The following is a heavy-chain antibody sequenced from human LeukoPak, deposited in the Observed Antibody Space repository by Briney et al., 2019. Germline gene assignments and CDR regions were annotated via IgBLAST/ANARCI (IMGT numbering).Heavy chain of an antibody. Sequence: PSETLSLTCTVSGGSISSYYWSWIRQPPGKGLEWIGYIYYSGSTNYNPSLKGRVTISVDTSKNQFSLKLSSVTAADTAVYYCAREYYDILTGYYRFDYWGQGTLVTVSS. V-gene: IGHV4-59*01. J-gene: IGHJ4*02. CDR2: IYYSGST. D-gene: IGHD3-9*01. CDR1: GGSISSYY. CDR3: AREYYDILTGYYRFDY.